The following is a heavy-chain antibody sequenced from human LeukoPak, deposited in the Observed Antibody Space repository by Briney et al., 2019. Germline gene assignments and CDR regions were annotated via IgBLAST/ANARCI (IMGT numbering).Heavy chain of an antibody. J-gene: IGHJ4*02. CDR2: IYYSGST. Sequence: SETLSLTCTVSGGSISSYYWSWIRQPPGKGLEWIGYIYYSGSTYYNPSLKSRVTISLDTSNNQFSLKLSSVTAADTAMYYCARDRSDSTNYFDSWGQGTLVTVSS. CDR3: ARDRSDSTNYFDS. D-gene: IGHD2-15*01. V-gene: IGHV4-59*12. CDR1: GGSISSYY.